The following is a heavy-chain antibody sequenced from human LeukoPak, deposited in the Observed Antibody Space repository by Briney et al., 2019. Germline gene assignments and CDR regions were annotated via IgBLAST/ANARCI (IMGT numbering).Heavy chain of an antibody. CDR3: AKSNRGSSATCNFDC. D-gene: IGHD6-19*01. V-gene: IGHV3-23*01. Sequence: PGGSLRLSCAASGFTFASYAMSWVRQAPGKGLEWVSLISGGGGATYYADSVKGRLIISRDNSKNTVYLQMNSLRAEDSAVYYCAKSNRGSSATCNFDCWGQGTLVTVSS. CDR2: ISGGGGAT. J-gene: IGHJ4*02. CDR1: GFTFASYA.